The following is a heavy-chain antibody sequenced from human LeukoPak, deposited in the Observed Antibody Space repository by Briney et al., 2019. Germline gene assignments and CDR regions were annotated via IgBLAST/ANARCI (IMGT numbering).Heavy chain of an antibody. CDR2: INDSEGT. CDR1: GGSFREYY. D-gene: IGHD3-16*01. V-gene: IGHV4-34*01. J-gene: IGHJ6*03. CDR3: ARGSGGEGGTVFYYYFLDV. Sequence: PSETLSLTCGVSGGSFREYYWSWIRQSPAKGLEWIGEINDSEGTNYNPSFKSRVTISVDTSNNQFSLNLTSVTAADTAIYYCARGSGGEGGTVFYYYFLDVWGEGTTVTVSS.